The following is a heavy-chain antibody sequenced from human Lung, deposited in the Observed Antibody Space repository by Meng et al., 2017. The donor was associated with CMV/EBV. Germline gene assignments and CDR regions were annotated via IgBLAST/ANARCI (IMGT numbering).Heavy chain of an antibody. J-gene: IGHJ6*02. V-gene: IGHV3-7*01. CDR3: ARDGTLSPYYYYYYGMDV. Sequence: GESLKISCAASGFTFSSYWMSWVRQAPGKGLEWVANINQDGNEEYYVDSLKGRFTISRDNAKNSLYLQMTSLRAEDTAVYYCARDGTLSPYYYYYYGMDVWGQGTTVTVSS. CDR2: INQDGNEE. CDR1: GFTFSSYW.